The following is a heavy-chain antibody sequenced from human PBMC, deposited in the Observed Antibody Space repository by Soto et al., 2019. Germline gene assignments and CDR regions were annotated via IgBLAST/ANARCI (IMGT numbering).Heavy chain of an antibody. CDR1: GFTFSSYA. D-gene: IGHD5-18*01. Sequence: QVQLVESGGGVVQPGRSLRLSCAASGFTFSSYAMHWVRQAPGKGLEWVAVISYDGSKKYYADSVKGRFTISRDNSKNKLYLQMNSLRAEDTAVYYCARGSDSYGDAFDIWGQGTMVTVSS. J-gene: IGHJ3*02. V-gene: IGHV3-30-3*01. CDR2: ISYDGSKK. CDR3: ARGSDSYGDAFDI.